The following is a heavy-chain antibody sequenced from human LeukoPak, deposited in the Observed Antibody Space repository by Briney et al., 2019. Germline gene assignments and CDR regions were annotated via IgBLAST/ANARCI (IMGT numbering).Heavy chain of an antibody. V-gene: IGHV4-30-4*01. CDR3: ARGPAVTYYYYGMDV. CDR1: GGSISSGDYY. Sequence: PSETLSLTCTVSGGSISSGDYYWSWIRQPPGKGLEWIGYIYYSGSTYYNPSPKSRVTISVDTSKNQFSLKLSSVTAADTAVYYCARGPAVTYYYYGMDVWGQGTTVTVSS. CDR2: IYYSGST. J-gene: IGHJ6*02. D-gene: IGHD4-17*01.